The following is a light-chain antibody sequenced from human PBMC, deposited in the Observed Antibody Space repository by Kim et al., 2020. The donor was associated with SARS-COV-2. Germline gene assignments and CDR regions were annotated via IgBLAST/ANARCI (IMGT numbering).Light chain of an antibody. CDR2: QDS. V-gene: IGLV3-1*01. Sequence: SVSPGQTARITCSGDKLGDKYACWYQQKPGQSPVLVIYQDSKRPSGIPERFSGSNSGNTATLTISGTQAMDEADYYCQAWDSSTAVFGGGTKVTVL. CDR1: KLGDKY. CDR3: QAWDSSTAV. J-gene: IGLJ2*01.